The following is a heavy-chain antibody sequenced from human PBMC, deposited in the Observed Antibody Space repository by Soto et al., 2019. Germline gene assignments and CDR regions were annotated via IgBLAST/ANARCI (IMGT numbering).Heavy chain of an antibody. D-gene: IGHD2-2*01. V-gene: IGHV1-69*04. CDR3: AIDALGYCSSTSCYRKAYYMDV. CDR1: GGTFSSYT. J-gene: IGHJ6*03. CDR2: IIPILGIA. Sequence: ASVKVSCKASGGTFSSYTISWVRQAPGQGLEWMGRIIPILGIANYAQKFQGRVTITADKSTSTAYMELSSLRSEDTAVYYCAIDALGYCSSTSCYRKAYYMDVWGKGTTVTV.